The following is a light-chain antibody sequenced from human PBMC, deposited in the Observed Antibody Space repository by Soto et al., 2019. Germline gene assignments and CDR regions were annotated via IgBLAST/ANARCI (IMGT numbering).Light chain of an antibody. Sequence: TLSPKEWTFSRWQKPNLSFTASQGISSYIAWYQQKPGHPPRLLIFDASRRVAGIPPRFSGGGFGREFCLIISTVEPVYFSMKVSEQLLETFAEGTRLDIK. J-gene: IGKJ5*01. CDR3: EQLLET. V-gene: IGKV3-11*02. CDR2: DAS. CDR1: QGISSY.